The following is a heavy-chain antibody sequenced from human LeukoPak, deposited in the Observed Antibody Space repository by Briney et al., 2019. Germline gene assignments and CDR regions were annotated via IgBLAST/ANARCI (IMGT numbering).Heavy chain of an antibody. CDR3: ARDYDFD. D-gene: IGHD3-3*01. V-gene: IGHV3-33*01. J-gene: IGHJ4*02. CDR2: IWYDGSNK. CDR1: GFTFSSYG. Sequence: PGRSLRLSCAASGFTFSSYGMHWVRQAPGKGLEWVAAIWYDGSNKYYADSVKGRFTISRDNSKNTLYLQMNSLRAEDTAVYYCARDYDFDWGQGTLVTVSS.